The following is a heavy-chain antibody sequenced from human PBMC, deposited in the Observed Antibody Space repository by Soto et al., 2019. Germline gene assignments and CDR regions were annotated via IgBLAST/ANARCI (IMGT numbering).Heavy chain of an antibody. D-gene: IGHD2-15*01. Sequence: QVQLVQSGAEVKKPGSSVKVSCKASGGTFSSYTISWVRQAPGQGLEWMGRIIPSLGIANYEQKFQGRVTIAADKSTTTAYRERSSLRSEDKAVYYCARYSGYCSGGTCQIEGPIAYWGQGTLVTVSS. CDR1: GGTFSSYT. V-gene: IGHV1-69*02. J-gene: IGHJ4*02. CDR3: ARYSGYCSGGTCQIEGPIAY. CDR2: IIPSLGIA.